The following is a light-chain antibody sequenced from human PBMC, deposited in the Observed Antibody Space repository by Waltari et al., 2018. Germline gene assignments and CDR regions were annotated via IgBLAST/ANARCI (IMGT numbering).Light chain of an antibody. CDR1: NIGSKS. CDR3: QVWDSSSDHPK. V-gene: IGLV3-21*04. Sequence: SYVLTQPPSVSVAPGKTARITCGGNNIGSKSVHWYQQKPGQAPVLVIYYDSDRPSGIPERFSGSNSGNTATLTISRVEAGDEADDYCQVWDSSSDHPKFGGGTKLTVL. J-gene: IGLJ3*02. CDR2: YDS.